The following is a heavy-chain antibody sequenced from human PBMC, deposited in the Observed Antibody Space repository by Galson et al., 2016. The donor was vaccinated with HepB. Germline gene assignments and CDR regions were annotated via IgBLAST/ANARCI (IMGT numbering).Heavy chain of an antibody. Sequence: SLRLSCAAYGFTVSSNYLSWVRQAPGKGLEWVSIVYSEGSTYYSDSVRGRFTISRDNSNNIVYLQMNSLRAEDTAVYFCAKNKATARVWGHYYYYMDVWGKGTTVTVSS. V-gene: IGHV3-53*01. CDR1: GFTVSSNY. J-gene: IGHJ6*03. CDR3: AKNKATARVWGHYYYYMDV. D-gene: IGHD3-16*01. CDR2: VYSEGST.